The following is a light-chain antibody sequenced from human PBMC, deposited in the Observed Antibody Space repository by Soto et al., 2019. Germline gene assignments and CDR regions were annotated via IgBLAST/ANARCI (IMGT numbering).Light chain of an antibody. J-gene: IGKJ1*01. Sequence: DIQMTQSPSSVSASIGDRVTITCRASQDIGRRLAWFQQKPGKAPKYLIQAASSLQGGVLSTFSGSGSGTDFTLTINTLHPEDFATYYCLQVYSFPRTFGQGTKVDIK. V-gene: IGKV1-12*01. CDR2: AAS. CDR1: QDIGRR. CDR3: LQVYSFPRT.